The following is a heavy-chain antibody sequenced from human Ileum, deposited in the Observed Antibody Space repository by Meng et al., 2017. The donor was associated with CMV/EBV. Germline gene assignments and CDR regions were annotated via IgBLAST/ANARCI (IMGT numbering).Heavy chain of an antibody. Sequence: SETLSLTCTVSGGPVNTGSSYWSWIRQSPGKGLEWIGHVFYIGKTNYNPSPKSRVIMSIDPSKNQFSLRLTSVTPADTALYYCARDVVYPYYFDSWGQGIPVTVSS. D-gene: IGHD1-14*01. CDR3: ARDVVYPYYFDS. J-gene: IGHJ4*02. CDR2: VFYIGKT. V-gene: IGHV4-61*01. CDR1: GGPVNTGSSY.